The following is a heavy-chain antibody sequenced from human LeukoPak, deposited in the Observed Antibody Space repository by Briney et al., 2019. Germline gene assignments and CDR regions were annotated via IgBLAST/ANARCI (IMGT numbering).Heavy chain of an antibody. CDR2: IYYSGGT. J-gene: IGHJ4*02. CDR3: ARRGSYRPYYFHY. D-gene: IGHD3-16*02. V-gene: IGHV4-59*01. Sequence: SETLSLTCTVSGGSISSYYWSWIRQPPGKGLEWIGYIYYSGGTNYNPSLKSRVTTSVDTSKNQSSLKLSSVTAADTAVYYCARRGSYRPYYFHYWGQGTLVTVSS. CDR1: GGSISSYY.